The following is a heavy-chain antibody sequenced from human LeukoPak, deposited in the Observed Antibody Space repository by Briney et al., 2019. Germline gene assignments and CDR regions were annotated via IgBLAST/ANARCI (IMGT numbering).Heavy chain of an antibody. CDR1: VITVSSNY. V-gene: IGHV3-53*01. D-gene: IGHD1-26*01. Sequence: PGGSLRLSCAASVITVSSNYMSWVRQAPGKGLEWVSVIYSGGNTYYADSVKGRFTISRDNSKNTLYLQMNSLRAEDTAVYYCAREYQVSYSGYDYWGQGTLVTVSS. J-gene: IGHJ4*02. CDR3: AREYQVSYSGYDY. CDR2: IYSGGNT.